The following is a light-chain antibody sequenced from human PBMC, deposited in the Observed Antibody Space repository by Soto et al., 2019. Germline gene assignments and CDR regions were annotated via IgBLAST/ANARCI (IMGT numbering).Light chain of an antibody. CDR3: QQYDNLPLT. CDR2: YAS. V-gene: IGKV1-33*01. J-gene: IGKJ4*01. CDR1: QDISNY. Sequence: DIQMTQSPSSLSVSVGDRVTITCQATQDISNYLNWYQQKPGKAPKLLIYYASNLKTGVPSRFSGSGSGTDFTFTISSLQPEDIATYYCQQYDNLPLTFGGGTKVDIK.